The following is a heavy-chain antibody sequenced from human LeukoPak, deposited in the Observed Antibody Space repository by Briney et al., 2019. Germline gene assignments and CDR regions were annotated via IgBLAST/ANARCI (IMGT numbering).Heavy chain of an antibody. D-gene: IGHD4-11*01. CDR1: GGSISSYY. Sequence: SETLSLXRTVSGGSISSYYWSWIRQPAGKALEWIGRIYTSRSTNYNPSLKSRVTMSVDTSKNQFSLKLSSVTAADTAGYYCARVGDYSKNWFDPWGQGTLVTVSS. V-gene: IGHV4-4*07. J-gene: IGHJ5*02. CDR3: ARVGDYSKNWFDP. CDR2: IYTSRST.